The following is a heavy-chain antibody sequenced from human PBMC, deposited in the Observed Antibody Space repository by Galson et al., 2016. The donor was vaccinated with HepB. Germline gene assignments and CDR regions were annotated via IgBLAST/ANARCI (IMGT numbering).Heavy chain of an antibody. CDR2: IIPIFGTA. Sequence: SVKVSCKASGGTFSDYAISWVRQAPGQGLEWMGGIIPIFGTANYAQKLQGRVTITADESTSTAYMELSSLRSEDTAVYYCASGTPKMYYYDSSDYWGQGTLVTVSS. CDR3: ASGTPKMYYYDSSDY. D-gene: IGHD3-22*01. V-gene: IGHV1-69*13. J-gene: IGHJ4*02. CDR1: GGTFSDYA.